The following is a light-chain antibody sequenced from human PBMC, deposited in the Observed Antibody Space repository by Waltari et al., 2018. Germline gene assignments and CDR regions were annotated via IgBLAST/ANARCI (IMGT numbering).Light chain of an antibody. Sequence: QSALTQPASVSGSPGQSITISCTGTSSDVGTYNRVSAYQQHPGKAPKLMIYEVTNRPSGVSKRFSGSKAGNTASLTISGLQAEDEADYYCCSYAGSSTYYVFGTGTKVTVL. CDR1: SSDVGTYNR. CDR2: EVT. J-gene: IGLJ1*01. V-gene: IGLV2-23*02. CDR3: CSYAGSSTYYV.